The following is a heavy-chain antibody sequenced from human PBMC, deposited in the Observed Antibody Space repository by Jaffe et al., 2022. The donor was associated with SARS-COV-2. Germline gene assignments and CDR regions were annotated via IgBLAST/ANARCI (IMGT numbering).Heavy chain of an antibody. V-gene: IGHV4-61*02. CDR2: IYNTGTA. CDR3: ARTGTWNTVKAFEF. Sequence: QVQLQESGPGLVKPSQTLSLTCSVSGASISSGTSYWNWIRQPAGKGLEWIGRIYNTGTANYNPSLNSRVTISLDTSKNQVSLNLTSVTAADTAVYYCARTGTWNTVKAFEFWGQGAMVTVSS. J-gene: IGHJ3*01. CDR1: GASISSGTSY. D-gene: IGHD1-1*01.